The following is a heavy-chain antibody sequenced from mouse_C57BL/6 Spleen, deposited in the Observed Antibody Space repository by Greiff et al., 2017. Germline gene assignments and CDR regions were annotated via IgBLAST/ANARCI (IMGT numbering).Heavy chain of an antibody. Sequence: EVQLQQSGTVLARPGASVTMSCKTSGYTFTSYWMHWVKQRPGQGLEWIGAIYPGNSDTSYNQKFKGKAKMTAVTSASTAYMELSSLTNEDSAVYYCARVDGYPGAMDYWGQGTSVTVSS. CDR1: GYTFTSYW. J-gene: IGHJ4*01. CDR2: IYPGNSDT. V-gene: IGHV1-5*01. CDR3: ARVDGYPGAMDY. D-gene: IGHD2-3*01.